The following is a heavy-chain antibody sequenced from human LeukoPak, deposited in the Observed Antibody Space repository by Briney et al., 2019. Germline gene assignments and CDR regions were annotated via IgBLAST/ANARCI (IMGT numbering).Heavy chain of an antibody. Sequence: SETLSLTCTVSGGSISSSSYYWGWIRQPPGKGLEWIGSIFYSGSTYYNPSLKSRVTISVDTSKNQFSLKLSSVTAADTAVYYCARHSIVVVPAATTQNLYNWFDPWGQGTLVTVSS. V-gene: IGHV4-39*01. J-gene: IGHJ5*02. CDR2: IFYSGST. CDR1: GGSISSSSYY. CDR3: ARHSIVVVPAATTQNLYNWFDP. D-gene: IGHD2-2*01.